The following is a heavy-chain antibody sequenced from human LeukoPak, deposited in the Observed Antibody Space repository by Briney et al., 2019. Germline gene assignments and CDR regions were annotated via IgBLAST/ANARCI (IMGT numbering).Heavy chain of an antibody. CDR2: IYPGDSDT. CDR1: GYSFTSYW. V-gene: IGHV5-51*01. Sequence: GESLKISCKGSGYSFTSYWIGWVRQMPGKGLEWMGIIYPGDSDTRYSPSFQGQVTISADKSISTAYLQWSSLKASDTAMYYCAKLPPKNPEQGEENLAWFDPWGQGTLVTVSS. CDR3: AKLPPKNPEQGEENLAWFDP. J-gene: IGHJ5*02. D-gene: IGHD3-16*01.